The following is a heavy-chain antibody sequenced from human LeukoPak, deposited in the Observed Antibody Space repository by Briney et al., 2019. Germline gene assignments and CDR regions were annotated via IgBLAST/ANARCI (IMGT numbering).Heavy chain of an antibody. V-gene: IGHV6-1*01. D-gene: IGHD2-15*01. J-gene: IGHJ4*02. CDR3: AREEYTSSSLDY. Sequence: SQTLSLTCAISGDSVSSKRAAWNWIRQSPSRGLEWLGRTYYRSKWYNDYAVSVKSRITINPDTSKNQFSPQLNSVTPEDAAVYFCAREEYTSSSLDYWGPGTLVTVSS. CDR1: GDSVSSKRAA. CDR2: TYYRSKWYN.